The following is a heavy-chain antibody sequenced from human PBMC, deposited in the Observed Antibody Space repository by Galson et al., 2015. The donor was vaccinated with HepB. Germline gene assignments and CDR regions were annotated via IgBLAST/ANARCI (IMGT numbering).Heavy chain of an antibody. V-gene: IGHV3-9*01. Sequence: SLRLSCAASGFTFDDYAMHWVRQAPGKGLEWVSGISWNSGSIGYADSVKGRFTISRDNAKNSLYLQMNSLRAEDTALYYCAKDRGERGNYYDSSGMVYWGQTYYYYYGMDVWGQGTTVTVSS. CDR3: AKDRGERGNYYDSSGMVYWGQTYYYYYGMDV. J-gene: IGHJ6*02. D-gene: IGHD3-22*01. CDR1: GFTFDDYA. CDR2: ISWNSGSI.